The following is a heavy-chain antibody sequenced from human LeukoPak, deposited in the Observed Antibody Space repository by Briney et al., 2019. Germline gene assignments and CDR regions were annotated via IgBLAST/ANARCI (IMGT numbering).Heavy chain of an antibody. J-gene: IGHJ3*01. CDR2: ISGSGRTI. V-gene: IGHV3-48*04. CDR1: GFTFSSYA. D-gene: IGHD7-27*01. CDR3: AKDLTGTYGFDF. Sequence: PGGSLRLSCAASGFTFSSYAMSWVRQAPGKGLEWLSHISGSGRTIHYADSVKGRLTVSRDTAKNSLYLQMNDLRAEDTAVYYCAKDLTGTYGFDFWGQGTMVTVSS.